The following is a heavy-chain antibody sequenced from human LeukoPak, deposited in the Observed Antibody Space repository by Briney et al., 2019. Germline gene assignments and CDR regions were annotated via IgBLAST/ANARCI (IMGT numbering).Heavy chain of an antibody. J-gene: IGHJ5*02. CDR2: IWYGGSNK. CDR3: AKGGLAAAGIDR. D-gene: IGHD6-13*01. V-gene: IGHV3-33*03. Sequence: GGSLRLSCRASGFTFNNYAMHWVRQAPGKGLDWLTIIWYGGSNKYYADSVRGRFTISRVQSKNMFFMQMNNLRVDDTALYYCAKGGLAAAGIDRWGQGVLVTVSS. CDR1: GFTFNNYA.